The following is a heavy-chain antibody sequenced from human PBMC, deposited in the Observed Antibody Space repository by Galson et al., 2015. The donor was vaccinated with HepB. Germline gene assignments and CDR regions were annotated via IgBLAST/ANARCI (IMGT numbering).Heavy chain of an antibody. CDR2: IYYSGST. J-gene: IGHJ6*02. V-gene: IGHV4-39*01. CDR3: ARSSNYYGSGSDKKGV. Sequence: ETLSLTCTVSGGSISSSSYYWGWIRQPPGKGLEWIGSIYYSGSTYYNPSLKSRVTISVDTSKNQFSLKLSSVTAADTAVYYCARSSNYYGSGSDKKGVWGQGTTVTVSS. D-gene: IGHD3-10*01. CDR1: GGSISSSSYY.